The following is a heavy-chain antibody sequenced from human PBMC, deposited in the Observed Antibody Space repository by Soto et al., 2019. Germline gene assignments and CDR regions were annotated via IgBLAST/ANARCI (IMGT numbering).Heavy chain of an antibody. CDR3: AREGVVVTDAFDI. Sequence: ASVKVSCKASGYTFTSYAMHWVRQAPGQRLEWMGWINAGNGNTKYSQKFQGRVTITRDTSASTAYMELSSLRSEDTAVYYCAREGVVVTDAFDIWGQGTVVTVSS. V-gene: IGHV1-3*01. J-gene: IGHJ3*02. CDR1: GYTFTSYA. D-gene: IGHD2-15*01. CDR2: INAGNGNT.